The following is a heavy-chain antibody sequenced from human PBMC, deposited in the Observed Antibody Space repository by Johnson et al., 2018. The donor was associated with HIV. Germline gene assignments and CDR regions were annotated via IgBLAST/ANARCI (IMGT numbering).Heavy chain of an antibody. CDR2: ISWNSASI. D-gene: IGHD6-19*01. Sequence: VQLVESGGGLVQPGRSLRLSCAASGFTFDDYAMHWVRQAPGKGLEWVSGISWNSASIEYVDSVKGRFTISRDNAKNSLYLQMNSLGAEDTALYYCAKTYSSGWYDAFDIWGQGTMVTVSS. J-gene: IGHJ3*02. CDR1: GFTFDDYA. V-gene: IGHV3-9*01. CDR3: AKTYSSGWYDAFDI.